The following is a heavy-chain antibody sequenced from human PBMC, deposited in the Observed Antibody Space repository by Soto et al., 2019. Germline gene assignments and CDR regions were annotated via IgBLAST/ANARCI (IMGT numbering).Heavy chain of an antibody. J-gene: IGHJ4*02. V-gene: IGHV4-34*01. CDR1: GGSFSGYY. CDR3: ARGRTLITGTSFDY. Sequence: SETLSLTCAVYGGSFSGYYWTWIRQPPGKGLEWIGEINHSGSTNYKPSLTSRVTISVDTSKNQLSLKMSSVTAADTAVYYCARGRTLITGTSFDYWGQGTLVTVSS. D-gene: IGHD1-20*01. CDR2: INHSGST.